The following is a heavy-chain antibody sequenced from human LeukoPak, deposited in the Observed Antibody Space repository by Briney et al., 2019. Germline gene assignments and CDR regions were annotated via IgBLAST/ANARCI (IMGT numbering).Heavy chain of an antibody. D-gene: IGHD3-9*01. CDR2: ISSNGGTT. Sequence: GGSLRLSCAASGFSFSNYVLYWVRQAPGKGLEYVSGISSNGGTTSYANFVKGRFIISRDNSKNTMYLQMGSLRDEDIGVYYCGRDGGPPEDFDWTFDYWGQGTVVTVSS. J-gene: IGHJ4*02. CDR3: GRDGGPPEDFDWTFDY. CDR1: GFSFSNYV. V-gene: IGHV3-64*01.